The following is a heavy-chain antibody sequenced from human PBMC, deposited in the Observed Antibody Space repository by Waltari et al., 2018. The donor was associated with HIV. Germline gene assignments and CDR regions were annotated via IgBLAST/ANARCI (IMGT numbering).Heavy chain of an antibody. CDR1: GFTVSSNY. CDR3: ASIAYCGGDCYPRGMDV. CDR2: IYSGGST. J-gene: IGHJ6*02. V-gene: IGHV3-66*01. D-gene: IGHD2-21*02. Sequence: EVQLVESGGGLVQPGGSLRLSGAASGFTVSSNYMSWVRQGPGKGLEWVSVIYSGGSTYYADSVKGRFTISRDNSKNTLYLQMNSLRAEDTAVYYCASIAYCGGDCYPRGMDVWGQGTTVTVSS.